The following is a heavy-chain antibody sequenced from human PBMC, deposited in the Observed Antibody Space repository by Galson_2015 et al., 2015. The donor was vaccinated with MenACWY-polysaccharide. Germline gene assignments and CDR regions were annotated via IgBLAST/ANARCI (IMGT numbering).Heavy chain of an antibody. V-gene: IGHV1-8*01. D-gene: IGHD5-12*01. CDR3: ARGGGIGLAGVAS. CDR1: GYTCSSYD. J-gene: IGHJ4*02. CDR2: TNPNRGNT. Sequence: SVVGSCKASGYTCSSYDINWEREATGQGLEWMVWTNPNRGNTGYAQKFQGRITLTRAASINTVYMELGNVRAEVTDVYDCARGGGIGLAGVASWGQGTLVTVSS.